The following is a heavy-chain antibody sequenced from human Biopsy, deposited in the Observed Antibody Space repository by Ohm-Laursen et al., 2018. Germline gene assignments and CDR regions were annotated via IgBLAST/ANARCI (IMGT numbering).Heavy chain of an antibody. CDR3: VRGVDYYDPYHYYALDV. CDR2: VYISGGT. D-gene: IGHD3-22*01. J-gene: IGHJ6*02. Sequence: TLSLTCTVSGGSIDSHHWSWIRQPAGKGLEWIGRVYISGGTTYNPSLKSRVTMSLDTSKNQFSLKVRSVTAADTAVYYCVRGVDYYDPYHYYALDVWGQGTTVTVSS. V-gene: IGHV4-4*07. CDR1: GGSIDSHH.